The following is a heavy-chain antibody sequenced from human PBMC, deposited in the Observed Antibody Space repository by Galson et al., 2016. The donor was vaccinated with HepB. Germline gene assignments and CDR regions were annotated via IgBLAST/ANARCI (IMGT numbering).Heavy chain of an antibody. CDR2: ISNDSNYT. J-gene: IGHJ6*03. D-gene: IGHD1-26*01. Sequence: SLRLSCAASGFIFSDYFMTWIRQAPGKGLEWVSYISNDSNYTNYADSVKGRFTISRDNAKNSLYLQMSSPRAEDSAVYYCVRDRGRYYLHYYYYLGVWGKGTTVTVSS. CDR1: GFIFSDYF. CDR3: VRDRGRYYLHYYYYLGV. V-gene: IGHV3-11*06.